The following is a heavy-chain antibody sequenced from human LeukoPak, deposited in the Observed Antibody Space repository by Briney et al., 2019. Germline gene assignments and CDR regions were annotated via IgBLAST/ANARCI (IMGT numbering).Heavy chain of an antibody. CDR2: IYHSGST. CDR1: GYSISSGYY. J-gene: IGHJ5*02. D-gene: IGHD3-10*01. CDR3: ARGQTYYYGSGSYFDP. V-gene: IGHV4-38-2*02. Sequence: SETLSLTCTVSGYSISSGYYWGWIRQPPGKGLEWIGSIYHSGSTYYNPSLKSRVTISVDTSKNQFSLKLSSVTAADTAVYYCARGQTYYYGSGSYFDPWAREPWSPSPQ.